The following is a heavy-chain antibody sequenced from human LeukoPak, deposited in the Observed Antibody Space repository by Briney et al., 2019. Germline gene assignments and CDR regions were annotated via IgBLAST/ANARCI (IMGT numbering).Heavy chain of an antibody. V-gene: IGHV1-2*06. CDR2: INPNSGGT. CDR3: ARDGYSGGAFDI. Sequence: ASVKASCKASGYTFTGYYMHWVRQAPGQGLEWMGRINPNSGGTNYAQKFQGRVTMTRDTSISTAYMELSRLRSDDTAVYYCARDGYSGGAFDIWGQGTMVTVSS. J-gene: IGHJ3*02. D-gene: IGHD5-12*01. CDR1: GYTFTGYY.